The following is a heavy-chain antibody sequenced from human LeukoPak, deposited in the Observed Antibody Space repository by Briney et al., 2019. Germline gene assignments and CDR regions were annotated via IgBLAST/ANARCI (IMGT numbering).Heavy chain of an antibody. CDR2: IIPMFGTA. D-gene: IGHD4-17*01. J-gene: IGHJ4*02. CDR3: ARAAGTTARIDY. V-gene: IGHV1-69*13. CDR1: GYTFTSYY. Sequence: SVKVSCKASGYTFTSYYMHWVRQAPGQGLEWMGGIIPMFGTANYAQKLQGRVTITADESTSTAYMELSSLRSEDTAVYYCARAAGTTARIDYWGQGTLVTVFS.